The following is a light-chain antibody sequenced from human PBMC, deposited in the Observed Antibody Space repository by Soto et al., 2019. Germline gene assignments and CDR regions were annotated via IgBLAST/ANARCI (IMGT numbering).Light chain of an antibody. CDR3: SSYTSGSSHYV. V-gene: IGLV2-14*01. J-gene: IGLJ1*01. CDR1: SSDVGAYYS. Sequence: QSALTQPASVSGSPGQSITISCSGTSSDVGAYYSVSWYQHHPGKAPKLIIYGVTNRPSGVSNRFSGSKSSNTASLTISGLQAEDEADYHCSSYTSGSSHYVFGTGTKVTVL. CDR2: GVT.